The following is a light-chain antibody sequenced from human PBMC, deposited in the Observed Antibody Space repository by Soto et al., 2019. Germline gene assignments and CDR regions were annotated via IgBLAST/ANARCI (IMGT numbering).Light chain of an antibody. V-gene: IGKV1-39*01. CDR2: AAS. CDR3: QQSYSPPIT. Sequence: DIQMTQSPSSLSASVGDRVTITCRASQSISTSLNWYQQRPGEAPKLLIYAASTLQSGVPSRFGGSGSGTGFTLTISSLQPEDVGTYYCQQSYSPPITFGGGTKVEIK. J-gene: IGKJ4*01. CDR1: QSISTS.